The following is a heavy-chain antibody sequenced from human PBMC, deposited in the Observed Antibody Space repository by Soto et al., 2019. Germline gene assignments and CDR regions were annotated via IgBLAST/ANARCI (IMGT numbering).Heavy chain of an antibody. Sequence: EVVLLESGGDLVKPGGSLRLSCTASGFTFYNTWMSWVRQAPGKGLEWVGRVKSKTDGGATDYTAPVKGRFTISRDDSQNTLYLQMNSLQTDDTAVYYCTTDRRSGYDPQFDFWGQGTLVTVSS. CDR2: VKSKTDGGAT. J-gene: IGHJ4*02. V-gene: IGHV3-15*01. CDR1: GFTFYNTW. D-gene: IGHD5-12*01. CDR3: TTDRRSGYDPQFDF.